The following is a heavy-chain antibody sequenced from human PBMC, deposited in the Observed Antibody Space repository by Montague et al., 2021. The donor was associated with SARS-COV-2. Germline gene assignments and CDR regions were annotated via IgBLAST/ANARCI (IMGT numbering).Heavy chain of an antibody. Sequence: SETLSLTCTVSGGSISSSSYYWGWIRHPPGKGLEWIGRIYYSGSTYYNPSLKSRVTISVDTSKNQFSLKLSSVTAADTAVYYCARDKAEYIVVVPAVPLASGMDVWGQGTTVTVPS. CDR3: ARDKAEYIVVVPAVPLASGMDV. CDR1: GGSISSSSYY. J-gene: IGHJ6*02. D-gene: IGHD2-2*01. CDR2: IYYSGST. V-gene: IGHV4-39*07.